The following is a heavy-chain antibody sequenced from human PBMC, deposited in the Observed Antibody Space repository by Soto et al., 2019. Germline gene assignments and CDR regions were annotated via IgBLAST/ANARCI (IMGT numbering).Heavy chain of an antibody. J-gene: IGHJ6*03. V-gene: IGHV4-34*01. CDR1: GVSFSGYY. Sequence: ASETLSLTCAVYGVSFSGYYWSWIRQPPGKGLEWIGEINHSGSTNYNPSLKSRVTISVDTSKNQFSLKLSSVTAADTAVYYCARSVSQGSITIFGVVTPGYYYMDVWGKGTTVTVSS. D-gene: IGHD3-3*01. CDR3: ARSVSQGSITIFGVVTPGYYYMDV. CDR2: INHSGST.